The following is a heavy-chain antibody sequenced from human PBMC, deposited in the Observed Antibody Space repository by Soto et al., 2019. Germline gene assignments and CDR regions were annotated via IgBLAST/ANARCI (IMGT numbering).Heavy chain of an antibody. D-gene: IGHD6-19*01. CDR1: GRPVSSGGYY. CDR2: IYLAGSP. CDR3: VRERALDSSGHWFDS. V-gene: IGHV4-31*01. J-gene: IGHJ5*01. Sequence: PSETLSLTCTVSGRPVSSGGYYGTWIGQRPGKGLEWLAYIYLAGSPSHSPSLQSPHSMSLDTCKNPFSLSLTSVTAADTAIYFCVRERALDSSGHWFDSWGQGPRGTVSP.